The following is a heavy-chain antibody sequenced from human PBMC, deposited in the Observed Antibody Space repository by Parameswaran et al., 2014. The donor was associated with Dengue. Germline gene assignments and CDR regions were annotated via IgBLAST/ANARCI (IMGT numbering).Heavy chain of an antibody. J-gene: IGHJ3*02. CDR2: TNSDGSST. CDR3: TREYSSGWYDAFDI. Sequence: WIRQPPGKGLVWVSRTNSDGSSTSHADSVKGRFTISRDNAKNTLYLQMNSLRAEDTAVYYCTREYSSGWYDAFDIWGQGTMVTVSS. D-gene: IGHD6-19*01. V-gene: IGHV3-74*01.